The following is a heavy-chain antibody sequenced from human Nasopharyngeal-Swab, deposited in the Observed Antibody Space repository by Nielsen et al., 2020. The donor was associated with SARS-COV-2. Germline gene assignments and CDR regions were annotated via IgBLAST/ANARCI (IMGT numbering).Heavy chain of an antibody. J-gene: IGHJ4*02. CDR2: ISYDGSNK. Sequence: GESLKNSCAASGFTFSSYGIHWVRQAPGKGLEWVAVISYDGSNKYYADSVKGRFTISRDNSKNTLYLQMNSLRAEDTAVYYCAKDPNSPPVLVDWGQGTLVTVSS. CDR3: AKDPNSPPVLVD. D-gene: IGHD2-15*01. CDR1: GFTFSSYG. V-gene: IGHV3-30*18.